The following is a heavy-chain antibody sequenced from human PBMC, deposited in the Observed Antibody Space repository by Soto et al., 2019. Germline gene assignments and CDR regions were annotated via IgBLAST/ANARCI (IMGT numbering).Heavy chain of an antibody. CDR1: GDSISNLVYF. CDR3: ARGRYCLTGRCFPNWFDS. D-gene: IGHD7-27*01. J-gene: IGHJ5*01. V-gene: IGHV4-30-4*01. Sequence: SETLSLTCSVSGDSISNLVYFWAWIRQPPGQALEYIGYIYKSATTYYNPSFESRVAISVDTSKSQFSLNVTSVTAADTAVYFCARGRYCLTGRCFPNWFDSWGQGALVTVSS. CDR2: IYKSATT.